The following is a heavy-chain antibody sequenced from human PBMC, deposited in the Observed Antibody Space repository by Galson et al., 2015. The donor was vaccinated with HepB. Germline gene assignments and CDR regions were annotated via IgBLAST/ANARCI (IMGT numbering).Heavy chain of an antibody. CDR1: GFSVSDDY. CDR3: VRGLRGVAFY. D-gene: IGHD3-10*01. Sequence: SLRLSCAASGFSVSDDYLSWFRQAPGKGLQWVSPLSATGNTYYADSVKGRFTISRAESKNTLYLQMNNVGAGDTAVYYCVRGLRGVAFYWGQGTLVTASS. V-gene: IGHV3-53*01. J-gene: IGHJ4*02. CDR2: LSATGNT.